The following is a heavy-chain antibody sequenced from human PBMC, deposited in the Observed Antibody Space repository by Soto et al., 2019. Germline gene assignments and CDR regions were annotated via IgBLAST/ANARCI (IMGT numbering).Heavy chain of an antibody. J-gene: IGHJ4*02. Sequence: GGSLRLSCAASGFSFTNFAMSWVRHAPGKGLEWVAGIGASGDITWYADSVKGRLSISRDNSKNTLYLQLNSLRFEDTAVYYCAKDDFTDRGDDYFDYWGPGTLVTVSS. CDR3: AKDDFTDRGDDYFDY. CDR1: GFSFTNFA. D-gene: IGHD2-21*02. V-gene: IGHV3-23*01. CDR2: IGASGDIT.